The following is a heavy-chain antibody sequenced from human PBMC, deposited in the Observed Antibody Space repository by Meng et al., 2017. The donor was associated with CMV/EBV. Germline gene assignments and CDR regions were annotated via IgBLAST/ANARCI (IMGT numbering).Heavy chain of an antibody. V-gene: IGHV2-5*02. D-gene: IGHD4-17*01. J-gene: IGHJ4*02. CDR2: IYWDNEK. CDR1: GFSLSTIGVG. Sequence: PLQESGATLFKPTQTLTLSCTFSGFSLSTIGVGVGWIRQPPGKAREWLALIYWDNEKRYSPALKSRLTITKDTSKNQVVLTMTNMDPVDTATYYCARGGLRGFDYWGQGTLVTVSS. CDR3: ARGGLRGFDY.